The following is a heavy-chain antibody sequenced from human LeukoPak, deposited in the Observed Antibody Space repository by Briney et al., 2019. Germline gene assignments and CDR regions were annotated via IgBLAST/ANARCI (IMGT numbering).Heavy chain of an antibody. V-gene: IGHV1-2*02. CDR1: GYTFTGYY. J-gene: IGHJ4*02. D-gene: IGHD2-21*01. Sequence: ASVKVSCKASGYTFTGYYMHWVRQAPGQGLEWMGWINPNSGGTNYAQKFQGRVTMTRDTSISTAYMELSRLRSDDTAVYYCARDTGAYPSGTPSYWGQGTLVTVSS. CDR3: ARDTGAYPSGTPSY. CDR2: INPNSGGT.